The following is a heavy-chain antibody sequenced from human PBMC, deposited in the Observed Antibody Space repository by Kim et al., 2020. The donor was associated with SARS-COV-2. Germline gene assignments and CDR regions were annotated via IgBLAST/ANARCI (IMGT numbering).Heavy chain of an antibody. J-gene: IGHJ4*02. D-gene: IGHD3-3*01. Sequence: ASVKVSCKASGYTFTGYYMHWVRQAPGQGLEWMGRINPNSGGTNYAQKFQGRVTMTRDTSISTAYMELSRLRSDDTAVYYCARDGDYDFWSGYYSYWGQGTLVTVSS. CDR1: GYTFTGYY. CDR2: INPNSGGT. V-gene: IGHV1-2*06. CDR3: ARDGDYDFWSGYYSY.